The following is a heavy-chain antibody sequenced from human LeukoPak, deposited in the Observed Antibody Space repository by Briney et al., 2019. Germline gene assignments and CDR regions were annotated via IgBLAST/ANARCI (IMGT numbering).Heavy chain of an antibody. CDR3: ACESGSVTSATDY. Sequence: SVKVPCKASGGTLSSYAISWVPQAPGQGLEWMEGIIPIFGTADYAQKFQGRVTITADESTSTAYMELSSLRSEDTAVYYCACESGSVTSATDYWGQGTLVTVSS. V-gene: IGHV1-69*13. CDR1: GGTLSSYA. D-gene: IGHD3-10*01. J-gene: IGHJ4*02. CDR2: IIPIFGTA.